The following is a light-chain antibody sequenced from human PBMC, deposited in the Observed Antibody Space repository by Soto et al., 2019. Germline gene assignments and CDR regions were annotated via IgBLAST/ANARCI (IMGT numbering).Light chain of an antibody. V-gene: IGKV2-28*01. J-gene: IGKJ2*01. Sequence: DIVMTQSPLSLPVTPGEPASISCRSSQSLLHSNGYNYLDWYLQKPGQSPQLLIYLGSNRASGVPERFSGSGSGTDFTLKISRVEAEDVGVYYCMQGLQTPYTFGQGTKLEIK. CDR2: LGS. CDR1: QSLLHSNGYNY. CDR3: MQGLQTPYT.